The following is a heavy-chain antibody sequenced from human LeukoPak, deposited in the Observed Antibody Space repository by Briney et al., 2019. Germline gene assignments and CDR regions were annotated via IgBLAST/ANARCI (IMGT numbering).Heavy chain of an antibody. Sequence: SETLSLTCTVSGGSISSYYWSWIRQPAGKGLEWVGRIYTSGSTKYNPSLKSRVTMSVDTSKNQFSLKLSSVTAADTAVYYCARARGITMVRGVNWFDPWGQGTLVTVSS. CDR1: GGSISSYY. V-gene: IGHV4-4*07. J-gene: IGHJ5*02. CDR3: ARARGITMVRGVNWFDP. D-gene: IGHD3-10*01. CDR2: IYTSGST.